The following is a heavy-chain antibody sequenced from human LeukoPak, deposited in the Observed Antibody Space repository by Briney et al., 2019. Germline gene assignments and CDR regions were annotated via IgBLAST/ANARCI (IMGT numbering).Heavy chain of an antibody. CDR1: GSSISSGVYY. D-gene: IGHD5-18*01. CDR3: AREIQLWLPVYYMDV. CDR2: IHTRGTT. Sequence: PSETLSLTCTVSGSSISSGVYYWSWIRQPAGKGLEWIGRIHTRGTTNYNPSLKSRVTISVDTPKSQFSLNLSSVTAADTGVYYCAREIQLWLPVYYMDVWGKGTTVTVSS. V-gene: IGHV4-61*02. J-gene: IGHJ6*03.